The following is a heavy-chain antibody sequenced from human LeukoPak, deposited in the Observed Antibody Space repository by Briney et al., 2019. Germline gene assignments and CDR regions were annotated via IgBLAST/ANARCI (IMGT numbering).Heavy chain of an antibody. J-gene: IGHJ4*02. V-gene: IGHV4-59*08. CDR1: GGSISSYY. CDR2: IYYSGST. Sequence: SETLSLTCTVAGGSISSYYWSWIRQSPGKGLEWIGNIYYSGSTNYNPSLKSRVTISVDTSKNQFSLKVSSVTAADTAVYYCARQTDYRSSWFDYWGQGTLVTVSS. D-gene: IGHD6-13*01. CDR3: ARQTDYRSSWFDY.